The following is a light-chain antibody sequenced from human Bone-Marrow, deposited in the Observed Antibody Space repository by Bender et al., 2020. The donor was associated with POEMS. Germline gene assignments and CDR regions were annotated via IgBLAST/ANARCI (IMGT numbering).Light chain of an antibody. V-gene: IGLV2-23*01. CDR3: CSYAGGDTYV. J-gene: IGLJ1*01. CDR2: EAI. CDR1: SSDVGGYNL. Sequence: QSALTQPASVSGSPGQSITISCAGTSSDVGGYNLVSWYQHHPGKAPKLIISEAIKRPSGVSSRFSGSKSGNTASLTISGLQDEDEADYYCCSYAGGDTYVFGTGTKVTVL.